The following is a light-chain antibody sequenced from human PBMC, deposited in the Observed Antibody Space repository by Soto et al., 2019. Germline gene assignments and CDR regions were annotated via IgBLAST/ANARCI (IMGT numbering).Light chain of an antibody. J-gene: IGKJ2*01. CDR3: LQDYNYPFT. CDR1: QDIRKD. Sequence: IQMTQSPSSLSASVGDRITITCRASQDIRKDLAWYQQKPGKAPQILIYGASTLQTGVASRFSGSGSATDFTLTISSLQPEDSAAYYCLQDYNYPFTFGQGTKVDIK. CDR2: GAS. V-gene: IGKV1-6*01.